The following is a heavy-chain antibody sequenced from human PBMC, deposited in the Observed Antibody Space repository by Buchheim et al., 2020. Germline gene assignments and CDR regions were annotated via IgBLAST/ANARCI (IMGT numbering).Heavy chain of an antibody. J-gene: IGHJ6*02. CDR1: GFTFSSYG. D-gene: IGHD3-3*01. CDR3: AKDQYYDFWSGYQNYYGMDV. V-gene: IGHV3-30*18. Sequence: QVQLVESGGGVVQPGRSLRLSCAASGFTFSSYGMHWVRQAPGKGLEWVAVISYDGSNKYYADSVKGRFTISRDNSKKTLYLQMNSLRAEDTAVYYCAKDQYYDFWSGYQNYYGMDVWGQGTT. CDR2: ISYDGSNK.